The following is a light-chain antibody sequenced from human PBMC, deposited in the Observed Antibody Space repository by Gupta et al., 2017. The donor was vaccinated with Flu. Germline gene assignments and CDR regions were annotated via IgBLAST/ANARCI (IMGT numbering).Light chain of an antibody. CDR2: DTI. CDR3: LPNGNSGRV. J-gene: IGLJ3*02. CDR1: TGAVTSGHY. V-gene: IGLV7-46*01. Sequence: QGVVTQEPSLTVSPGGTVTLTCGSSTGAVTSGHYPYWLQQTPGQAPKTLIYDTIHTPASTPVPFSGSCPGDKAALTLAGAQAEDEDDYYCLPNGNSGRVFGGGTKLTVL.